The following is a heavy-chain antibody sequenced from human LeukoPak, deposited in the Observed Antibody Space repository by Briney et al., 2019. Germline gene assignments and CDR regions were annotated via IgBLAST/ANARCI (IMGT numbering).Heavy chain of an antibody. Sequence: PSETLSLTCTVSGGSISSSSYYWGWIRQPPGKGLEWIGSIYYSGSTYYNPSLKSRVTISVDTSKNQFSLKLSSVTAADTAVYYCASPRYYYDSSGSPADYWGQGTLVTVSS. D-gene: IGHD3-22*01. CDR2: IYYSGST. CDR3: ASPRYYYDSSGSPADY. V-gene: IGHV4-39*01. J-gene: IGHJ4*02. CDR1: GGSISSSSYY.